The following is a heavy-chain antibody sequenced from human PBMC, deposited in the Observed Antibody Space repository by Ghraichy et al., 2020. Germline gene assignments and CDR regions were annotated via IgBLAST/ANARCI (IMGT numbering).Heavy chain of an antibody. CDR3: ERILAAARPH. CDR2: ISSSSTI. V-gene: IGHV3-48*02. CDR1: GFTFSSYS. D-gene: IGHD6-6*01. Sequence: GALRLSCAASGFTFSSYSMNWVRQAPGKGLEWVSYISSSSTIYYADSVKGRFTISRDNAKNSLYLQMNSLRDEDTAVYYCERILAAARPHWGQGTLVTISS. J-gene: IGHJ4*02.